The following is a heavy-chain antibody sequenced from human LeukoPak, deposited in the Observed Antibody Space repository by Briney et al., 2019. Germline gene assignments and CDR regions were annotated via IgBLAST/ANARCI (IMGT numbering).Heavy chain of an antibody. CDR2: ISTSGGRT. CDR1: GFTFSSCA. J-gene: IGHJ3*02. CDR3: AKNRVLDYVWGSDGDAFDI. D-gene: IGHD3-16*01. Sequence: GGSLRLSCAASGFTFSSCAMSWVRQAPGKGLEWVSAISTSGGRTYYADSVKGRFTISRDNSKNTLYLQMNSLRAEDTAVYYCAKNRVLDYVWGSDGDAFDIWGQGTMVTVSS. V-gene: IGHV3-23*01.